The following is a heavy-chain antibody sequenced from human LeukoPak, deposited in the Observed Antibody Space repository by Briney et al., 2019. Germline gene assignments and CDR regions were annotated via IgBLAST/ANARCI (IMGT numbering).Heavy chain of an antibody. V-gene: IGHV1-2*02. CDR2: INPNSGGT. CDR1: GYTFTGYY. CDR3: ARGGYYGSGSYYNDKDFDY. D-gene: IGHD3-10*01. Sequence: ASVKVSCKASGYTFTGYYMHWVRQAPGQGLEWMGWINPNSGGTNYAQKFQGRVTMTRDTSISTAYMELSGLRSDDTAVYYCARGGYYGSGSYYNDKDFDYWGQGTLVTVSS. J-gene: IGHJ4*02.